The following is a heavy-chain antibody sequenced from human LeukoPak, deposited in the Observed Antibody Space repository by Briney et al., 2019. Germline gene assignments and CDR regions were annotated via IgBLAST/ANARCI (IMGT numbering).Heavy chain of an antibody. CDR2: ITPNGSEK. CDR3: ARDRAYKAFDY. D-gene: IGHD5-24*01. J-gene: IGHJ4*02. CDR1: GFTFISSW. Sequence: GGSLRLSCSASGFTFISSWMNWVRQAPGKGLEWVASITPNGSEKYYVDSVRGRFTISRDDDKNSVYLQMNSLRAEDTAVYYCARDRAYKAFDYWGQENLVSVSS. V-gene: IGHV3-7*01.